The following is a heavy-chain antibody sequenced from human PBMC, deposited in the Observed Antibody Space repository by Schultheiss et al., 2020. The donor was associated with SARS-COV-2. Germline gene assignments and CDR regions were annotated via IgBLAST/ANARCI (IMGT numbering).Heavy chain of an antibody. CDR3: AAPTGLRISPDY. CDR2: IYYSGST. J-gene: IGHJ4*02. V-gene: IGHV4-34*09. D-gene: IGHD2/OR15-2a*01. Sequence: SETLSLTCAVYGGSFSGYYWSWIRQPPGKGLEWIGSIYYSGSTYYNPSLKSRVTISVDTSKNQFSLKLSSVTAADTAVYYCAAPTGLRISPDYWGQGTLVTVSS. CDR1: GGSFSGYY.